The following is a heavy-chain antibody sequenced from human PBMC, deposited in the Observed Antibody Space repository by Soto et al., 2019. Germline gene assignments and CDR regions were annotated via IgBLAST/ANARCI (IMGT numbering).Heavy chain of an antibody. Sequence: ASVKVSCKASGFTLSDYFIHWVRQAPGQGLEWMGWINPNSGATNYAQNLQGRVTLTGDKSISTAFMELTRLRSDDTAVYFCAGVGNGFDIWGQGTMVTVSS. V-gene: IGHV1-2*02. J-gene: IGHJ3*02. CDR3: AGVGNGFDI. CDR1: GFTLSDYF. D-gene: IGHD2-15*01. CDR2: INPNSGAT.